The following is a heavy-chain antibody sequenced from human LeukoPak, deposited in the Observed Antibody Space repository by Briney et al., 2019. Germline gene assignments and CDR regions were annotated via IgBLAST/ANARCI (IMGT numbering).Heavy chain of an antibody. Sequence: ASVKVSCKACEYTFASYAIHWVRQAPGQSLEWMGWINAGNGNTRYSQEFQGRVTITRNTSISTAYMELSSLRSEDTAVYYCARLTPGIAAAGNYYYYYMDVWGKGTTVTVSS. CDR1: EYTFASYA. CDR2: INAGNGNT. CDR3: ARLTPGIAAAGNYYYYYMDV. J-gene: IGHJ6*03. D-gene: IGHD6-13*01. V-gene: IGHV1-3*03.